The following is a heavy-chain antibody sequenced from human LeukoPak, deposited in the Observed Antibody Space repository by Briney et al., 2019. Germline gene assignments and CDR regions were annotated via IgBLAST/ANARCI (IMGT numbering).Heavy chain of an antibody. Sequence: GGSLRLFCAASGFIFSGSAMHWVRQASGKGLEWVGRIRSKANSYATAYAASVKGRFTISRDDSKNTAYLQMNSLKTEDTAVYYCTRHQYSSGWEIDYWGQGTLVTVSS. CDR2: IRSKANSYAT. D-gene: IGHD6-19*01. CDR3: TRHQYSSGWEIDY. J-gene: IGHJ4*02. CDR1: GFIFSGSA. V-gene: IGHV3-73*01.